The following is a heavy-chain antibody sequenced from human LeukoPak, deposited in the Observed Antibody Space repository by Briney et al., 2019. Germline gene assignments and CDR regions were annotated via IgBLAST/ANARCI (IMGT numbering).Heavy chain of an antibody. V-gene: IGHV3-23*01. J-gene: IGHJ6*04. D-gene: IGHD5-24*01. CDR2: ITAGGDNT. CDR3: ASMDGRDV. Sequence: GGSLRLSCAASGFTFNNYAMTWVRQAPGKGLEWVSGITAGGDNTFYADSVKGRFTISRDNSKNTLYLQMNSLRAEDTAVYYCASMDGRDVWGKGTTVTVSS. CDR1: GFTFNNYA.